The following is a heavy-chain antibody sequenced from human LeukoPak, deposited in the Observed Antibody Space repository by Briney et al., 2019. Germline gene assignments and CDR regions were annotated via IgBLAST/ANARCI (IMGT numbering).Heavy chain of an antibody. J-gene: IGHJ3*02. CDR2: ISYDGGKK. Sequence: GGSLRLSCAASGFTFGSYGMHWVRQAPGKGLEWVAVISYDGGKKYYAESMEGRFTISRDNSNSTLFLEMDSLRDEDTAVYYCARDRGGWYKDAFDIWGQGTMVTVSS. CDR3: ARDRGGWYKDAFDI. V-gene: IGHV3-30*03. D-gene: IGHD6-19*01. CDR1: GFTFGSYG.